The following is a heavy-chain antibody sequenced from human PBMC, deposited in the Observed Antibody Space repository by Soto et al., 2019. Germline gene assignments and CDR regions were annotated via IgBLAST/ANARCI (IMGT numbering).Heavy chain of an antibody. V-gene: IGHV4-4*02. CDR3: ARLHMISFGGHVYRPFDI. CDR1: GGSISSNYW. J-gene: IGHJ3*02. Sequence: QVQLQESGPGLVKPSGTLSLTCEVSGGSISSNYWWSWVRQPPGKGLEWIGEMYHSGSTNYNPSLMSRVTISVDKSNNQFFLDLPSVTAADTAVYYCARLHMISFGGHVYRPFDIWGQGTMVTVSS. CDR2: MYHSGST. D-gene: IGHD3-16*01.